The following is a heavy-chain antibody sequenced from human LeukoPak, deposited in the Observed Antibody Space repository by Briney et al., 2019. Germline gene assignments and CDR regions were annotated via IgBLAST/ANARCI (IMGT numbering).Heavy chain of an antibody. CDR3: AKENEWLVFDY. CDR2: ISGSGGST. CDR1: GFTFSSYG. J-gene: IGHJ4*02. D-gene: IGHD6-19*01. V-gene: IGHV3-23*01. Sequence: GGSLRLSCAASGFTFSSYGTSWVRQAPGKGLEWVSAISGSGGSTYYADSVKGRFTISRDNSKNTLYVQMNSLRAEDTAVYYCAKENEWLVFDYWGQGTLVTVSS.